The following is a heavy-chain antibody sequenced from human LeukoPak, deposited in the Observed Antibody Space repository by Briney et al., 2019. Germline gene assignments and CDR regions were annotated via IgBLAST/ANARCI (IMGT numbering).Heavy chain of an antibody. V-gene: IGHV1-18*01. CDR2: ISAYNGNT. J-gene: IGHJ4*02. CDR3: ARVRYYDSSGYHEVDY. D-gene: IGHD3-22*01. CDR1: GYTFTSYG. Sequence: ASVKVSCKASGYTFTSYGISWVRQAPGQGLEWMGWISAYNGNTNYAQKLQGRVTMTTDTSTSTAYMELRSLRSDDTAVYYCARVRYYDSSGYHEVDYWGQGTLVTVSS.